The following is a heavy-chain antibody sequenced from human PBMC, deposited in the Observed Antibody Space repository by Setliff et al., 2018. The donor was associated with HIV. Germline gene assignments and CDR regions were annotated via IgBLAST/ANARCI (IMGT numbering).Heavy chain of an antibody. Sequence: PSETLSLTCAVYGGSCSGYYWSWIRQPPGKGLEWIGELNHSGSINYNPSLKSRVTISVDTAKNQFSLKLISVTAADTAVYYCARGRAPPQVDGYNHYNYYYMDVWGKGTTVTVSS. CDR3: ARGRAPPQVDGYNHYNYYYMDV. CDR1: GGSCSGYY. D-gene: IGHD1-1*01. V-gene: IGHV4-34*01. J-gene: IGHJ6*03. CDR2: LNHSGSI.